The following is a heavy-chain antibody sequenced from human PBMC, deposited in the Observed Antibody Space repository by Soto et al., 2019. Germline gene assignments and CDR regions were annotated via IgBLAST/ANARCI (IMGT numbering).Heavy chain of an antibody. CDR2: INAGNGNT. CDR1: GYTFTSYA. CDR3: ARDIAVAGTGFDY. V-gene: IGHV1-3*01. J-gene: IGHJ4*02. D-gene: IGHD6-19*01. Sequence: QVQLVQSGAEVKKPGASVKVSCKASGYTFTSYAMHWVRQAPGQRLEWMGWINAGNGNTKYSQKFEGRVTITRDTSASTAYMELSSLRSEDTAVYYCARDIAVAGTGFDYWGQGPLVTVSS.